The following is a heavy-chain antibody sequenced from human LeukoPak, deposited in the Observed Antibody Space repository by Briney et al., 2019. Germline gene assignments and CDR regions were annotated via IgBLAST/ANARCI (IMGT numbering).Heavy chain of an antibody. CDR2: ISSSSYI. CDR3: ARVSGGSGSYNYYYYMDV. CDR1: GFTFSSYS. D-gene: IGHD3-10*01. J-gene: IGHJ6*03. Sequence: GGSLRLSCAASGFTFSSYSMNWVRQAPGKGLEWVSSISSSSYIYYADSVKGRFTISRDNAKNSLYLQMNGLRAEDTAVYYCARVSGGSGSYNYYYYMDVWGKGTTVTVSS. V-gene: IGHV3-21*01.